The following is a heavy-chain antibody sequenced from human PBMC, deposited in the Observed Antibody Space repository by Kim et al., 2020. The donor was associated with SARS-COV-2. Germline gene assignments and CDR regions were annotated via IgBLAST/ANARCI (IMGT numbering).Heavy chain of an antibody. CDR1: GFTFSSYS. CDR2: ISSSSSTI. J-gene: IGHJ4*02. Sequence: GGSLRLSCAASGFTFSSYSMNWVRQAPGKGLEWVSYISSSSSTIYYADSVKGRFTISRDNAKNSLYLQMNSLRDEDTAVYYCARDTRGYSYDYWADYWGQGTLVTVSS. CDR3: ARDTRGYSYDYWADY. D-gene: IGHD5-18*01. V-gene: IGHV3-48*02.